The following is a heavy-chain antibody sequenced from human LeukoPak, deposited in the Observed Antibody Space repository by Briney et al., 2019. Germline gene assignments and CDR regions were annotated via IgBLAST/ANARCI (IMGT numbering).Heavy chain of an antibody. CDR2: ISSTGSTI. D-gene: IGHD3-22*01. J-gene: IGHJ4*02. V-gene: IGHV3-48*03. Sequence: GGSLRLSCAASGFTLSSYAMSWVRQAPGKGLEWVSYISSTGSTIYYADSVKGRFTISRDNAKNSLSLQMNSLRAEDTAVYYCAGSAYYRDFDYWGQGTLVTVSS. CDR1: GFTLSSYA. CDR3: AGSAYYRDFDY.